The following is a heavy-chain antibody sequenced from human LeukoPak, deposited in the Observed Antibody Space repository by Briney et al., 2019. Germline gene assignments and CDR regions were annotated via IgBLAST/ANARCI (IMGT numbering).Heavy chain of an antibody. CDR2: INWNGGST. CDR1: GFTFDDYG. J-gene: IGHJ6*03. CDR3: ARGNWNDESYYYYMDV. Sequence: GGSLRLSCAASGFTFDDYGMSWVRQAPGKGLEWVSGINWNGGSTGYADSVKGRFTISRDNAKNSLYLQMNSLRAEDTALYYCARGNWNDESYYYYMDVWGKGTTVTVSS. D-gene: IGHD1-1*01. V-gene: IGHV3-20*04.